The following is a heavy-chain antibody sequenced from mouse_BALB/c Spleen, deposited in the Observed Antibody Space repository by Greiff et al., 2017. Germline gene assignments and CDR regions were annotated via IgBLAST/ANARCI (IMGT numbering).Heavy chain of an antibody. CDR1: GFNIKDYY. CDR2: IDPENGDT. D-gene: IGHD1-1*01. J-gene: IGHJ4*01. Sequence: EVKLMESGAELVRSGASVKLSCTASGFNIKDYYMHWVKQRPEQGLEWIGWIDPENGDTEYAPKFQGKATMTADTSSNTAYLQLSSLTSEDTAVYYCNAGTTVVMDYWGQGTSVTVSS. V-gene: IGHV14-4*02. CDR3: NAGTTVVMDY.